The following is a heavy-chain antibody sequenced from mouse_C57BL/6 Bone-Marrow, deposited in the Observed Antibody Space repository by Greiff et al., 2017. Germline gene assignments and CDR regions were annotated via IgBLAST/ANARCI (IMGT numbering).Heavy chain of an antibody. J-gene: IGHJ2*01. Sequence: QVTLKESGPGILQSSQTLSLTCSFSGFSLSTSGMGVSWIRQPSGKGLEWLAHIYWDDDKRYNPSLKSRLTISKDTSRNHGFLKITRVDTADTATYDCARDDYYGNYSYYFDYWGQGTTLTVSS. CDR2: IYWDDDK. CDR3: ARDDYYGNYSYYFDY. V-gene: IGHV8-12*01. D-gene: IGHD2-1*01. CDR1: GFSLSTSGMG.